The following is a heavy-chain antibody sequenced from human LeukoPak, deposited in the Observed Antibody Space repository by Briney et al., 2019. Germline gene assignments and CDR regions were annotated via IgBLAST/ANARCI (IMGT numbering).Heavy chain of an antibody. V-gene: IGHV3-21*01. D-gene: IGHD4-17*01. J-gene: IGHJ3*02. CDR2: ISSSSSYI. Sequence: PGGSLRLSCAASGFTFSSYSMNWVRQAPGNGLEWVSSISSSSSYIYYADSVKGRFAISRDNAKNSLYLQMNSLRAEDTAVYYCASGDYVGAFDIWGQGTMVTVSS. CDR3: ASGDYVGAFDI. CDR1: GFTFSSYS.